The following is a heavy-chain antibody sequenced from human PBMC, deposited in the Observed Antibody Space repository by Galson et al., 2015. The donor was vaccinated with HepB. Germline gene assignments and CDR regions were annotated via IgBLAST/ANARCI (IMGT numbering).Heavy chain of an antibody. V-gene: IGHV3-30*18. J-gene: IGHJ4*02. D-gene: IGHD3-10*01. CDR2: ISYDGSKE. CDR1: GFTFSNYD. Sequence: SLRLSCAASGFTFSNYDMHWVRQAPGKGLEWVSLISYDGSKEYYADSVKGRFTISRDNSKNTLYLQMNSLRAEDTAVYYCAKDQSVYYSIPRSFDGFDFWGQGTQVTVSS. CDR3: AKDQSVYYSIPRSFDGFDF.